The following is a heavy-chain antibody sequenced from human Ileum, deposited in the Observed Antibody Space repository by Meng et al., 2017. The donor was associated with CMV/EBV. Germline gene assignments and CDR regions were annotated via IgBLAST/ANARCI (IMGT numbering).Heavy chain of an antibody. CDR3: ARDKSSSWYKYWFAP. CDR2: IYTKRNT. J-gene: IGHJ5*02. D-gene: IGHD6-13*01. CDR1: VASINNFN. Sequence: VNPSWTLSPSTTLSVASINNFNASCLRRSPQNRLLRSIGIYTKRNTNYNPPLQSRVTISLVTPKNQFSLKLSSVTAADTAVYYCARDKSSSWYKYWFAPWGQGTLVTVSS. V-gene: IGHV4-4*07.